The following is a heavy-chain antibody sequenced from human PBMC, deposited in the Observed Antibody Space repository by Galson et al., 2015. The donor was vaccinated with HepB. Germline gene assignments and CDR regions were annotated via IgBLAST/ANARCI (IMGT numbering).Heavy chain of an antibody. D-gene: IGHD6-13*01. CDR2: INSDGSST. V-gene: IGHV3-74*01. CDR1: GFTFSSYW. Sequence: SLRLSCAASGFTFSSYWMHWVRQAPGKGLVWVSRINSDGSSTSYADSVKGRFTISRDNAKNTLYLQMNSLRAEDTAVYYCARDREPSSSWPRPDVTPLFDPWGQGTLVTVSS. CDR3: ARDREPSSSWPRPDVTPLFDP. J-gene: IGHJ5*02.